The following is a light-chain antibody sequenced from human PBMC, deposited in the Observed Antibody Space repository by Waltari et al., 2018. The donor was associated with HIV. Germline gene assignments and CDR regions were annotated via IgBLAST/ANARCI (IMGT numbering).Light chain of an antibody. CDR3: YSTDSSGNHRV. Sequence: SYELTQPPSVSVSPGQTARNTCPGDALPKKHAYWYQQKSGQAPVLVTYEDSKRPSGIPERFSGSSSGTMATLTISGAQVEDEADYYCYSTDSSGNHRVFGGGTKLTVL. CDR1: ALPKKH. V-gene: IGLV3-10*01. CDR2: EDS. J-gene: IGLJ3*02.